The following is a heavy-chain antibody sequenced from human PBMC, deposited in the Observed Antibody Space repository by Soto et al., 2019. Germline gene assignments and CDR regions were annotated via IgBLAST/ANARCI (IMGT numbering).Heavy chain of an antibody. CDR2: ISYDGSNK. V-gene: IGHV3-30*18. CDR1: GFTFSSYG. D-gene: IGHD2-2*01. J-gene: IGHJ6*03. Sequence: GGSLRLSCAASGFTFSSYGMHWVRQAPGKGLEWVAVISYDGSNKYYADSVKGRFTISRDNSKNTLYLQVNSLRAEDTAVYYCAKDSEDCSSTSCYAAHYYYYYYMDVWGKGTTVTVSS. CDR3: AKDSEDCSSTSCYAAHYYYYYYMDV.